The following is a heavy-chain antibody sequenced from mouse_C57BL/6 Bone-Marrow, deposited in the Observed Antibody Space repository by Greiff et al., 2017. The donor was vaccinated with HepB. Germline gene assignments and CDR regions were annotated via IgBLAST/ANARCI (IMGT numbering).Heavy chain of an antibody. CDR3: ARSGPPGSRTTY. CDR2: IYPRSGNT. D-gene: IGHD1-1*01. CDR1: GYTFTSYG. V-gene: IGHV1-81*01. J-gene: IGHJ3*01. Sequence: QVQLQQSGAELARPGASVKLSCKASGYTFTSYGISWVKQRTGQGLEWIGEIYPRSGNTYYNEKYKGKATLTADTYSSTAYMELRSLTSEDSAVYCCARSGPPGSRTTYWGQGTLVTVSA.